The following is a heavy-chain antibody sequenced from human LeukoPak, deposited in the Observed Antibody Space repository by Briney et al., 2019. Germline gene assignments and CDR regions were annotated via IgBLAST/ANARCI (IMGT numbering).Heavy chain of an antibody. CDR1: GFTFSSYG. D-gene: IGHD3-3*01. V-gene: IGHV3-30*18. CDR3: AKDYDFWSGYPHPFDY. J-gene: IGHJ4*02. CDR2: ISHDGSNK. Sequence: GGSLRLSCAASGFTFSSYGMHWVRQAPGKGLEWVAVISHDGSNKYYADSVKGRFTISRDNSKNTLYLQMNSLRAEDTAVYYCAKDYDFWSGYPHPFDYWGQGTLVTVSS.